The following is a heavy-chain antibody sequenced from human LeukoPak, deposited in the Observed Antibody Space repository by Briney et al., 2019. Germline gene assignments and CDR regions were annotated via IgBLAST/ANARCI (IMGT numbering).Heavy chain of an antibody. CDR3: VRGEKYSGTYFGY. CDR1: GFTFRTYT. V-gene: IGHV3-21*04. Sequence: PGGSLRLSCAASGFTFRTYTMNWVRQAPGKGLEWVSSIRSSGSYIYYADSVKGRFIISRDNAKNSLYLQMNSLRAEDTAFYFCVRGEKYSGTYFGYWGQGTLVTVSS. CDR2: IRSSGSYI. D-gene: IGHD1-26*01. J-gene: IGHJ4*02.